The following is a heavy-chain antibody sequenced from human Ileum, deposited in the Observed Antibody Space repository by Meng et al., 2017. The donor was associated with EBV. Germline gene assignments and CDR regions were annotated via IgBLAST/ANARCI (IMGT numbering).Heavy chain of an antibody. V-gene: IGHV4-34*01. D-gene: IGHD3-3*01. Sequence: VQLQQWGAGLLKPSEPLSITCADYGGSFRGNYWSWIRQSPGKRLEWIGEINESGSTNYNLSLKSRVTILMDTSKNQFSLKLTSVTAADAAVYYCRNAFCSAAAGCSDYWGQGTLVTVSS. CDR1: GGSFRGNY. CDR2: INESGST. CDR3: RNAFCSAAAGCSDY. J-gene: IGHJ4*02.